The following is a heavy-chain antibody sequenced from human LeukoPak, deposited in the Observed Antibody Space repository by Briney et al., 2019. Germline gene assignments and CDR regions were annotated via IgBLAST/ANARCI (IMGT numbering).Heavy chain of an antibody. V-gene: IGHV3-30-3*01. D-gene: IGHD5-18*01. CDR1: GFTFSSYA. CDR3: ARGAHVDTAMITGYFDY. CDR2: ISYDGSNK. J-gene: IGHJ4*02. Sequence: PGGSLRLSCAASGFTFSSYAMHWVRQAPGKGLEWVALISYDGSNKYYADSVKGRFTISRDNSKNTLYLQMNSLRAEDTAVYYCARGAHVDTAMITGYFDYWGQGTLVTVSS.